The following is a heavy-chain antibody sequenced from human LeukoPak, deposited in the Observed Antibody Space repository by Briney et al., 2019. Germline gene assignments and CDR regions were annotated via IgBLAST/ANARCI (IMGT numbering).Heavy chain of an antibody. D-gene: IGHD3-22*01. J-gene: IGHJ4*02. Sequence: GESLQISCKGSGYSFTSYWIGWVRQMPGKGLEGMGIIYPGESDTRYSPSFQGEVTISADKSITTAYLQWSSLKASDTAMYYCARSDSSGYYQPPSLFDYWGQGTLVTVSS. CDR1: GYSFTSYW. CDR3: ARSDSSGYYQPPSLFDY. CDR2: IYPGESDT. V-gene: IGHV5-51*01.